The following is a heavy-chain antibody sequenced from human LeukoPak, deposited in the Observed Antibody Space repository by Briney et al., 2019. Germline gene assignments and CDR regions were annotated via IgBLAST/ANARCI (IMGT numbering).Heavy chain of an antibody. V-gene: IGHV1-2*02. D-gene: IGHD2-15*01. Sequence: ASVKVSCKASGYTFTGYYMHWVRQAPGQGLEWMGWINPNSGGTNYAQKFQGRVTMTRDTSISTAYMELSRLRSDDTAVHYCARGGGYCSGGSCYSFNYYYYYMDVWGKGTTVTVSS. J-gene: IGHJ6*03. CDR2: INPNSGGT. CDR1: GYTFTGYY. CDR3: ARGGGYCSGGSCYSFNYYYYYMDV.